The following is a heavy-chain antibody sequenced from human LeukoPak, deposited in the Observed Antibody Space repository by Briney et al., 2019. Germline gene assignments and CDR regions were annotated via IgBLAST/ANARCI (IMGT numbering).Heavy chain of an antibody. J-gene: IGHJ4*01. Sequence: GGSLRLSCAASGFTVSSNYMSWVRQAPGRGLEWVSVIYSSGSTYYADSVKGRFTISRDNSKNTLYLQMNSLRAEDTAVYYCATAFTSPSYGKNWGQEPWSPSPQ. D-gene: IGHD2-2*01. CDR2: IYSSGST. CDR3: ATAFTSPSYGKN. CDR1: GFTVSSNY. V-gene: IGHV3-53*01.